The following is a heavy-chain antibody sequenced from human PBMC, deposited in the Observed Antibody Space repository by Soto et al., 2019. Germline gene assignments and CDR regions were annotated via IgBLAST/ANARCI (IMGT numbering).Heavy chain of an antibody. CDR3: ARSSQGDGAAACYCDY. CDR1: GGTFSSYA. D-gene: IGHD6-13*01. CDR2: IIPIFGTA. Sequence: VQLVQSGAEVKKPGSSVKVSCKASGGTFSSYAIRWVRQATGPGLEWMGGIIPIFGTANYAQKFQGRVTITADESTSTGYLELSSLRSEDTAVYYCARSSQGDGAAACYCDYCGQGTLFTVSS. J-gene: IGHJ4*02. V-gene: IGHV1-69*01.